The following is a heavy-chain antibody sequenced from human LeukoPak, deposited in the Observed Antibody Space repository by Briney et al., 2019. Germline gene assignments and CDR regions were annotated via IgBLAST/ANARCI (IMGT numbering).Heavy chain of an antibody. CDR3: ATGGRYSSSDY. D-gene: IGHD6-19*01. V-gene: IGHV3-9*01. Sequence: PGGSLRLSCAASGFTFDDYAMHWVRQAPGKGLEWVSGISWNSGSIGYADSVKGRFTISRDNAKNSLYLQMNSLRAEDTAVYYCATGGRYSSSDYWGQGTLVTVSS. J-gene: IGHJ4*02. CDR1: GFTFDDYA. CDR2: ISWNSGSI.